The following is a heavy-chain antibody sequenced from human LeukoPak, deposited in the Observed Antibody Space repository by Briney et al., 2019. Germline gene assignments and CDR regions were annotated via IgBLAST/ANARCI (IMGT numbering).Heavy chain of an antibody. CDR1: GGSISSYY. J-gene: IGHJ6*02. D-gene: IGHD2-15*01. Sequence: SETLSLTCTVSGGSISSYYWSWIRQPPGKGLEWIGYIYYSGSTNYNPSLKSRVTISVDTSKSQFSLKLSSVTAADTAVYYCARQGGRGRYYYYGMDVWGQGTTVTVSS. V-gene: IGHV4-59*08. CDR2: IYYSGST. CDR3: ARQGGRGRYYYYGMDV.